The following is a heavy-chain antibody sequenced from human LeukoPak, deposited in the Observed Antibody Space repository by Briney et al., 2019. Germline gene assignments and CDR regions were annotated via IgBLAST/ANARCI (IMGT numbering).Heavy chain of an antibody. CDR2: ISYDGSNK. V-gene: IGHV3-30*19. CDR3: ATGGIVVVVAATPVGGY. D-gene: IGHD2-15*01. Sequence: GGSLRLSCAASGFTFSSYGMHWVRQAPGKGLEWVAVISYDGSNKYYADSVKGRFTISRDNSKNTLYLQMNSLRAEDTAVYYCATGGIVVVVAATPVGGYWGQGTLVTVSS. CDR1: GFTFSSYG. J-gene: IGHJ4*02.